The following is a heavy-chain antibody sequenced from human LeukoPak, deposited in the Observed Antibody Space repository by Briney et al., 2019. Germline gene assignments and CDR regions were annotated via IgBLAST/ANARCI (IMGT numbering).Heavy chain of an antibody. J-gene: IGHJ4*02. V-gene: IGHV3-74*01. CDR3: ARAPGMDDSSGYYLYYFDY. CDR2: INDDGSAT. Sequence: GGSLRLSCAASGFTFSNYWMHWVRQVPGKGLVWVSRINDDGSATFYADSVKGRFTISRDNAKNSLYLQMNSLRAEDTAVYYCARAPGMDDSSGYYLYYFDYWGQGTLVTVSS. CDR1: GFTFSNYW. D-gene: IGHD3-22*01.